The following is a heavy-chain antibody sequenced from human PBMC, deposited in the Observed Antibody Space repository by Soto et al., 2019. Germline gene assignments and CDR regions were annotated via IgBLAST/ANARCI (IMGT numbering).Heavy chain of an antibody. V-gene: IGHV4-30-2*01. CDR3: ASYGDYYYFDY. D-gene: IGHD4-17*01. CDR2: IYHSGST. CDR1: GGSISSGGYS. J-gene: IGHJ4*02. Sequence: PSETLSLTCAVSGGSISSGGYSWSWIRQPPGKGLEWIGYIYHSGSTYYNPSLKSRVTISVDRSKNQFSLKLSSVTAADTAVYYCASYGDYYYFDYWGQGTLVTVSS.